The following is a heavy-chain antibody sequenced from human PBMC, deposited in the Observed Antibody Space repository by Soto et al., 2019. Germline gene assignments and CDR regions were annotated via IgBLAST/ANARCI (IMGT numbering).Heavy chain of an antibody. CDR1: GGTFSSYA. Sequence: SVKVSCKASGGTFSSYAISWVRQAPGQGLEWTGGIIPIFGTANYAQKFQGRVTITADKSTSTAYMELSSLRSEDTAVYYCARERTSSTYYDFWSGYFRWFDPWGQGTRVTVSS. V-gene: IGHV1-69*06. D-gene: IGHD3-3*01. CDR3: ARERTSSTYYDFWSGYFRWFDP. J-gene: IGHJ5*02. CDR2: IIPIFGTA.